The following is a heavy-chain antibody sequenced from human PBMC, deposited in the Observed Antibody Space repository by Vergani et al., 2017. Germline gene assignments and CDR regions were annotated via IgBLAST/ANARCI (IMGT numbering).Heavy chain of an antibody. Sequence: QVQLVESGGGLVKPGGSLRLSCAASGFTFSDYYMSWIRQAPGKGLEWVSYISSSGSTIYYADSVKGRFTISRDNAKNSLYLQMNSLRAEDTAVYYCARDLGLELPPAYYYYYGMDVWGQGTTVTVSS. D-gene: IGHD1-7*01. CDR2: ISSSGSTI. J-gene: IGHJ6*02. CDR1: GFTFSDYY. CDR3: ARDLGLELPPAYYYYYGMDV. V-gene: IGHV3-11*01.